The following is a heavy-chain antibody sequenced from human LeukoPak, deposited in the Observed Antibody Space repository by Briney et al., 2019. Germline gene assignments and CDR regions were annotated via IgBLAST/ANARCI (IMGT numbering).Heavy chain of an antibody. CDR1: GFTFSSYW. V-gene: IGHV3-7*01. Sequence: SGGSLRLSCAASGFTFSSYWMSWVRQAPGKGLEWVANIKQDGSEKYYVDSVKGRFTISRDNAKNSLYLQMNSLRAEDTAVYYCARGRSSSWCLRDYYYMDVWGKGTTVTVSS. D-gene: IGHD6-13*01. J-gene: IGHJ6*03. CDR3: ARGRSSSWCLRDYYYMDV. CDR2: IKQDGSEK.